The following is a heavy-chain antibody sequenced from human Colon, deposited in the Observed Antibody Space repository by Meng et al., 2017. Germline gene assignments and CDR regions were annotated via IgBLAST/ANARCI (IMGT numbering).Heavy chain of an antibody. J-gene: IGHJ5*02. CDR3: ARVNGDFDEAWFDP. V-gene: IGHV4-61*03. Sequence: PPPGSGPGLVRPSGTLALTCPFSGASVSSDSHYWSWIRQSPGKGLEWIGYIYYTGNTNYNPSLASRVSMSLDTSKNHFSLHLTSVTAADTAIYYCARVNGDFDEAWFDPWGQGTLVTVSS. CDR2: IYYTGNT. CDR1: GASVSSDSHY. D-gene: IGHD4-17*01.